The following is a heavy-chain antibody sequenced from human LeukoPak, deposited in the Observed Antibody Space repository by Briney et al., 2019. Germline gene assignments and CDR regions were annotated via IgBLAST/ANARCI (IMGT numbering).Heavy chain of an antibody. V-gene: IGHV3-11*01. J-gene: IGHJ6*03. CDR1: GFTFSDYY. D-gene: IGHD2-8*01. CDR3: ARDSIVRGNIGNDMDV. Sequence: GGSLRLSRAASGFTFSDYYMSWIRQAPGKGLEWVSYISHSGRTMYYADSVKGRFTISRYNAKNSLYLQMNSLRAGDTAVYYCARDSIVRGNIGNDMDVWGKGTTVTVSS. CDR2: ISHSGRTM.